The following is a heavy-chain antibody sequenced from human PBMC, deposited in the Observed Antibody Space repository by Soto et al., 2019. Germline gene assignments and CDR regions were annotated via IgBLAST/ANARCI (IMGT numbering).Heavy chain of an antibody. J-gene: IGHJ4*02. CDR3: AKDIEYSSSYGPVDY. Sequence: GGSLIHSCAASGFPFSSYAMSWVRQAPWKGLEWVSAISGSGGSTYYADSVKGRFTISRDNSKNTLYLQMNSLRAEDTAVYYCAKDIEYSSSYGPVDYWGQGTLVTVSS. D-gene: IGHD6-6*01. CDR2: ISGSGGST. CDR1: GFPFSSYA. V-gene: IGHV3-23*01.